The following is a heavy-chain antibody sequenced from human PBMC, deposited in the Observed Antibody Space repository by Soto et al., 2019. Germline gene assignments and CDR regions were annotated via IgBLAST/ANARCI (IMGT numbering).Heavy chain of an antibody. CDR2: VKSRPDGGTT. J-gene: IGHJ4*02. V-gene: IGHV3-15*01. D-gene: IGHD6-19*01. CDR1: GFSFSSAW. CDR3: TTVFLLPRGLGSSVF. Sequence: EGQLEQSGGGLVRSGGSLRLSCVASGFSFSSAWMTWVRQAPGKGLEWVGRVKSRPDGGTTDYASPVKGRFTITRDDSKSTVYLQMYSLKGEDTAVYYCTTVFLLPRGLGSSVFWGQGALVTVSS.